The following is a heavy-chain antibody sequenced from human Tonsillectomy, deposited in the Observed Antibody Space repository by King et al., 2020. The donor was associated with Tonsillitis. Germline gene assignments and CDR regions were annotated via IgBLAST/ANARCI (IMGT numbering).Heavy chain of an antibody. CDR2: IYHSGST. J-gene: IGHJ5*02. V-gene: IGHV4-4*02. Sequence: QLQESGPGLVKPSGTLSLTCAVSGGSISSSNWWSWVRQPPGKGLEWIGEIYHSGSTNYNPSLKSRVTISVDMSQNQVSLKLSSVTAADTAVYYCARFMVRGVGANWFDPWGQGTLVTVSS. CDR3: ARFMVRGVGANWFDP. CDR1: GGSISSSNW. D-gene: IGHD3-10*01.